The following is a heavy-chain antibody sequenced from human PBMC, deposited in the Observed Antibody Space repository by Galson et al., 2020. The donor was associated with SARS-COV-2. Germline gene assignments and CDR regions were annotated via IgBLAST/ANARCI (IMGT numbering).Heavy chain of an antibody. J-gene: IGHJ4*02. V-gene: IGHV3-48*03. CDR1: GFTFSNYE. CDR2: ISSSGRTI. D-gene: IGHD2-21*01. CDR3: ARLDAYGPGY. Sequence: GESLKISCEASGFTFSNYEMNWVRQAPGKGLEWVSYISSSGRTIHYADSVKGRFTISRDNAKSSLSLQMNSLRAEDTAVYYCARLDAYGPGYWGQGTLVTVSS.